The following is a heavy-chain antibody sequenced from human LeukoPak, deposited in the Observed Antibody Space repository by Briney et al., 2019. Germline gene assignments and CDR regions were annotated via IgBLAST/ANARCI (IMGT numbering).Heavy chain of an antibody. CDR1: GFTFSFYS. V-gene: IGHV3-48*02. CDR3: ARDIDFDY. Sequence: PGGSLRLSRAASGFTFSFYSMNWVRQAPGKGLEWVSYIISSSTTIYYADSVKGRFTISRDNARNSLYLQMNSLRDEDTAVYYCARDIDFDYWGQGTLVTVSS. D-gene: IGHD2-15*01. J-gene: IGHJ4*02. CDR2: IISSSTTI.